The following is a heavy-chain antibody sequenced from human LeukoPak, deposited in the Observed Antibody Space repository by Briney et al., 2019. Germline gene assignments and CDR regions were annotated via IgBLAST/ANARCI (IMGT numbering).Heavy chain of an antibody. CDR3: ARDWGNYGGKKGFDY. J-gene: IGHJ4*02. D-gene: IGHD4-23*01. CDR2: INPNSGGT. Sequence: ASVKVSCKASGYTFTGYSMHWVRQAPGQGLEWMGWINPNSGGTNYAQKFQGRVTMTTDTSTSTAYMELRSLRSDDTAVYYCARDWGNYGGKKGFDYWGQGTLVTVSS. CDR1: GYTFTGYS. V-gene: IGHV1-2*02.